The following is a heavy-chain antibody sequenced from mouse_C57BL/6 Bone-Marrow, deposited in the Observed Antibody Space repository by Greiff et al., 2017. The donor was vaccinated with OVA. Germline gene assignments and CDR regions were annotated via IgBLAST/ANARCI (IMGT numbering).Heavy chain of an antibody. CDR1: GYSFTDYN. Sequence: EVQVVESGPALVKPGASVKISCKASGYSFTDYNMNWVKQSNGKSLEWIGVINPNYGTTSYNQKFKGKATLTVDQSSSTAYMQLNSLTSEDSAVYYCARYVHYGNYVKGAMDYWGQGTSVTVSS. V-gene: IGHV1-39*01. D-gene: IGHD2-1*01. J-gene: IGHJ4*01. CDR2: INPNYGTT. CDR3: ARYVHYGNYVKGAMDY.